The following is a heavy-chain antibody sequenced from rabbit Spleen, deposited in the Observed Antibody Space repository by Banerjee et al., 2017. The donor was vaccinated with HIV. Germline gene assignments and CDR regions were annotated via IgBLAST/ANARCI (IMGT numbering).Heavy chain of an antibody. CDR2: IDSGSSGFT. CDR1: GFSFSSSDY. J-gene: IGHJ6*01. D-gene: IGHD8-1*01. V-gene: IGHV1S40*01. CDR3: ARDSASSFSSYGMDL. Sequence: QSLEESGGDLVKPVASLTLTCTASGFSFSSSDYMCWVRQAPGKGLEWIACIDSGSSGFTYFASWAKGRFTISKTSSTTVTLQMTSLTVADTAIYFCARDSASSFSSYGMDLWGQGTLVTVS.